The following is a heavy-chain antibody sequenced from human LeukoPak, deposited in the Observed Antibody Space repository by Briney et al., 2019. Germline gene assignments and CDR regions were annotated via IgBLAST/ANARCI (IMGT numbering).Heavy chain of an antibody. V-gene: IGHV4-34*01. Sequence: PSETLSLTCAVYGGSSSGYYWSWIRQPPGKGLEWIGEINHSGSTNYNPSLKSRVTISVDTSKNQFSLKLSSVTAADTAVYYCARDLVWFGEGDWFDPWGQGTLVTVSS. D-gene: IGHD3-10*01. CDR2: INHSGST. CDR3: ARDLVWFGEGDWFDP. CDR1: GGSSSGYY. J-gene: IGHJ5*02.